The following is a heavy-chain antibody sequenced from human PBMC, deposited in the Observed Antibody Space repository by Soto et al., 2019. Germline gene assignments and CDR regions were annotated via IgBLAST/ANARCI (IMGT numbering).Heavy chain of an antibody. V-gene: IGHV4-30-2*01. CDR2: IYHSGST. J-gene: IGHJ5*02. CDR1: GGSISSGGYS. D-gene: IGHD3-22*01. CDR3: ARGQHSSDSYRWFDP. Sequence: SETLSLTCAVSGGSISSGGYSWSWIRQPPGKGLEWIGYIYHSGSTYYNPSLKSRVTISVDRSKNQFSLKLSSVTAADTAVYYCARGQHSSDSYRWFDPWGQGTLGTAPQ.